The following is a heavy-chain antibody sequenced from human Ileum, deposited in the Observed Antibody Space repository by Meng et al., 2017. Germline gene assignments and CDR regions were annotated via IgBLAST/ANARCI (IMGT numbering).Heavy chain of an antibody. Sequence: RRQGPGPGLVRPWETLSLICAVSGGSVSSSGYQWGWIRQPPGKGLEWIGYASTNYNPSLKSRVTISVDTSKNQFSLKLTSVTAADTAVYYCARDHWGSLDYWGQGVLVTVSS. J-gene: IGHJ4*02. CDR2: AST. CDR3: ARDHWGSLDY. CDR1: GGSVSSSGYQ. D-gene: IGHD7-27*01. V-gene: IGHV4-61*08.